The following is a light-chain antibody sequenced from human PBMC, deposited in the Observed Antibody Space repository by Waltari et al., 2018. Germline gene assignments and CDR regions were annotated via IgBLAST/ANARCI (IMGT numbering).Light chain of an antibody. Sequence: QSALTQPASVSGSPGQSITISCTGTTSDVGGYNSFSCYQQHPGKAPKLMIHNVSNRPSGVSNRFSGSKSGNTASLTISGLQAEDEAVYYCSSYTSTNTFGLFGGGTKLTVL. CDR2: NVS. V-gene: IGLV2-14*03. CDR3: SSYTSTNTFGL. J-gene: IGLJ3*02. CDR1: TSDVGGYNS.